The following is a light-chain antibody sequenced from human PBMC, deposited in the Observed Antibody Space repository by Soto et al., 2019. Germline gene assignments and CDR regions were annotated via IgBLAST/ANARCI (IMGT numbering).Light chain of an antibody. V-gene: IGLV6-57*02. CDR2: EDN. CDR3: QSYDGSK. J-gene: IGLJ2*01. Sequence: NFMLTQPHSVSESPGKTVTISCTGSSGSIASNYVQWYQQRPGSAPTTVIYEDNQRPSGVPDRFSGSIDSSSNSASLTISGLKTEDEADYYCQSYDGSKFGGGTKLTVL. CDR1: SGSIASNY.